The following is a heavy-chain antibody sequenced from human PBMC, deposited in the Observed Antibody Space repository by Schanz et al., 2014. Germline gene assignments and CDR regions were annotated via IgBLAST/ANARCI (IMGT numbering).Heavy chain of an antibody. CDR3: VRQLLWFGESGVDT. CDR2: IYNSGSA. J-gene: IGHJ5*02. V-gene: IGHV4-39*01. Sequence: QLQLQESGPGLVKPSETLSLTCTVSGGSIRRSTYYWGWIRQPPGKGLEWVASIYNSGSAYYGPSLKSRVTISVETSKNQFSLRLNSLTASDTAVYYCVRQLLWFGESGVDTWGQGTLVVVSS. D-gene: IGHD3-10*01. CDR1: GGSIRRSTYY.